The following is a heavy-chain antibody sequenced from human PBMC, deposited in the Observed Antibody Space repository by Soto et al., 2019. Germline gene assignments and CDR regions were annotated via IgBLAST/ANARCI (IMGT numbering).Heavy chain of an antibody. Sequence: SETLSLTCAVYGGSFSGYYWSWIRQPPWKGLEWIGEINHSGSTNYNPSLKSRVTISVDTSKNQFSLKLSSVTAADTAVYYCARARGLYGDPRRGAFDIWGQGAMVTV. J-gene: IGHJ3*02. CDR2: INHSGST. D-gene: IGHD4-17*01. CDR3: ARARGLYGDPRRGAFDI. CDR1: GGSFSGYY. V-gene: IGHV4-34*01.